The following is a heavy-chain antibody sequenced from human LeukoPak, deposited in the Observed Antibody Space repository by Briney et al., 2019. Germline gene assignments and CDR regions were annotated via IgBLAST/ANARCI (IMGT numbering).Heavy chain of an antibody. V-gene: IGHV1-2*02. Sequence: ASVKVPCKASGYTFTGYYMHWVRQAPGQGLEWMGWINPNSGGTNYAQKFRGRVTMTRDTSISTAYMELSRLRSDDTAVYYCARDIRTRYDSSGYSFYYWGQGTLVTVSS. CDR1: GYTFTGYY. CDR3: ARDIRTRYDSSGYSFYY. CDR2: INPNSGGT. J-gene: IGHJ4*02. D-gene: IGHD3-22*01.